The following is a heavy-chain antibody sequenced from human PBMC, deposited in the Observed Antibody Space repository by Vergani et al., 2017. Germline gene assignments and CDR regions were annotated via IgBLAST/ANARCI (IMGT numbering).Heavy chain of an antibody. D-gene: IGHD3-3*01. CDR3: ARYSYYDFWRGSFGY. CDR2: IKQDGSEK. Sequence: EVQLVESGGGLVQPGGSLRLSCAASGFTFSSYWMSWVRQAPGKGLEWVANIKQDGSEKYYVDSVKGRFTISRDNAKNSLYLQMNSLRAEDTAVYYCARYSYYDFWRGSFGYWGQGTLVTVSS. V-gene: IGHV3-7*03. J-gene: IGHJ4*02. CDR1: GFTFSSYW.